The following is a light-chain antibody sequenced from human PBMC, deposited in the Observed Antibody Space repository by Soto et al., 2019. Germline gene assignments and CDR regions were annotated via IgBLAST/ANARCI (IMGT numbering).Light chain of an antibody. CDR2: LGS. CDR1: QSLLHSNGYNY. V-gene: IGKV2-28*01. J-gene: IGKJ5*01. Sequence: DIVMTQSPLSLPVTPGESASISCRSSQSLLHSNGYNYFDWYLQKPGQSPQLLIYLGSNRASGVPDRISGSGSGTDFTLKISRVEAEDVGVYYCMQALQTPLTFGQGTRLEIK. CDR3: MQALQTPLT.